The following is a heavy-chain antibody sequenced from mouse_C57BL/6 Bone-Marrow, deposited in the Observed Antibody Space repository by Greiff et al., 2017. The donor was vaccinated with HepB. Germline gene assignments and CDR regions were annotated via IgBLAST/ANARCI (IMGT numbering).Heavy chain of an antibody. CDR2: IDPNSGGT. J-gene: IGHJ4*01. CDR3: ARGWLLEYYYTMDY. CDR1: GYTFTSYW. Sequence: QVQLQQPGAELVKPGASVKLSCKASGYTFTSYWMHWVKQRPGRGLEWIGRIDPNSGGTKYNEKFKSKATLTVDKPSSTAYIQLSSLTSEDSAVYYCARGWLLEYYYTMDYWGQGTSVTVSS. D-gene: IGHD2-3*01. V-gene: IGHV1-72*01.